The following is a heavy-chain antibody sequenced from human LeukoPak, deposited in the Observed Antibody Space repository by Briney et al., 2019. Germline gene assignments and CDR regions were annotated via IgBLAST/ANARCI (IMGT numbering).Heavy chain of an antibody. V-gene: IGHV6-1*01. CDR1: GDSLSSKSAA. CDR2: TYYRSNWYK. Sequence: SQTLSLTCAISGDSLSSKSAAWNWIRQSPSRGLEWLGRTYYRSNWYKDYAVSMRSRITINPDTSKNQFSLQLNSVTPEDTAVYYCARDVGTSNWYYFDYWGQGTLVTVSS. D-gene: IGHD6-13*01. CDR3: ARDVGTSNWYYFDY. J-gene: IGHJ4*02.